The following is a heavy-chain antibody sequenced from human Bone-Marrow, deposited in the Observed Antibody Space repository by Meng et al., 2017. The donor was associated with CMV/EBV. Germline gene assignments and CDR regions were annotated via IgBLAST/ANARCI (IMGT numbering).Heavy chain of an antibody. CDR3: ARDSPDY. Sequence: SLRLSCAASGFTFSSHAMHWVRQAPGKGLEWVAVISYDGSNKYYADSVKGRFTISRDNSKNTLYLQMNSLRAEDTAVYYCARDSPDYWGQGTLVTVSS. CDR2: ISYDGSNK. J-gene: IGHJ4*02. CDR1: GFTFSSHA. V-gene: IGHV3-30-3*01.